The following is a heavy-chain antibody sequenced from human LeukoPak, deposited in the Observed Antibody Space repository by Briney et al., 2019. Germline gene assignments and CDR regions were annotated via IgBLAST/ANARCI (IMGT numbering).Heavy chain of an antibody. CDR1: GGSFSGYY. CDR2: INHSGST. D-gene: IGHD6-19*01. V-gene: IGHV4-34*01. CDR3: ARGGIAVAADY. Sequence: SETLSLTCAVYGGSFSGYYWSWIRQPPGKGLEWIGEINHSGSTNYNPSLKSRVTISVDTSKNQFSLKLSSVTAGDTAVYYCARGGIAVAADYWGQGTLVTVSS. J-gene: IGHJ4*02.